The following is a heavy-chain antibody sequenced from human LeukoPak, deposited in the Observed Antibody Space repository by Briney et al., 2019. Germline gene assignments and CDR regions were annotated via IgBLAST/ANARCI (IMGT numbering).Heavy chain of an antibody. V-gene: IGHV3-7*02. J-gene: IGHJ4*02. Sequence: GGSLRLSCAASGFTFSSSWMTWVRQAPGKGLAWVANIKQDGSEIFYVDSVKGRFTMSRDNAKSSLYLQMNSLRAEDTAVYYCAKVEQQLALAHWGQGTLVTVSS. CDR3: AKVEQQLALAH. CDR1: GFTFSSSW. D-gene: IGHD6-13*01. CDR2: IKQDGSEI.